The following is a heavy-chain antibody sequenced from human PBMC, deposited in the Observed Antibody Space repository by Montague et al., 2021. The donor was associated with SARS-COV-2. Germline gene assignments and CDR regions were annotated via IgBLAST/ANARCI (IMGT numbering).Heavy chain of an antibody. CDR2: IYTSGRT. CDR3: ARDFPTGRYYFDF. V-gene: IGHV4-61*02. J-gene: IGHJ4*02. D-gene: IGHD3-10*01. CDR1: GAPINIGNYY. Sequence: TLSLTCTVSGAPINIGNYYWNWIRQPAGKGLEWIGRIYTSGRTDYNPSLKSRLTISFNTSMNEFSLRLNSLTAADTAVYYCARDFPTGRYYFDFWGQGTLVIVSS.